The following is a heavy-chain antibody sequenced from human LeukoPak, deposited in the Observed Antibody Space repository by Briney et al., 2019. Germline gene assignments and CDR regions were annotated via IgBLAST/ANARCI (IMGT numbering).Heavy chain of an antibody. CDR1: GDSISSGNYY. D-gene: IGHD6-6*01. CDR3: ARDFDDSSSSDGY. J-gene: IGHJ4*02. Sequence: SETLSLTCTVSGDSISSGNYYWGWIRQPPGKGLEWIGSIYYSGSTYYNPSLKSRVTISVDTSKNQFSLKLSSVTAADTAVYYCARDFDDSSSSDGYWGQGTLVTVSS. CDR2: IYYSGST. V-gene: IGHV4-39*02.